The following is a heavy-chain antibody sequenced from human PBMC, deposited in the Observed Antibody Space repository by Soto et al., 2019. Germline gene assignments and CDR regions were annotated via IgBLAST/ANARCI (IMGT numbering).Heavy chain of an antibody. CDR2: IRTISSAI. J-gene: IGHJ4*02. CDR1: GFTFSDYP. D-gene: IGHD2-15*01. CDR3: ARATPAFDS. V-gene: IGHV3-48*02. Sequence: LVESGGGLVQPGGSLRLSCAASGFTFSDYPMNWVRPAPGKGLEWVSSIRTISSAIYFADSVRGRFTISRDNARNSLYLQMTSLRDEDTAVYYCARATPAFDSWGQGNLVTVSS.